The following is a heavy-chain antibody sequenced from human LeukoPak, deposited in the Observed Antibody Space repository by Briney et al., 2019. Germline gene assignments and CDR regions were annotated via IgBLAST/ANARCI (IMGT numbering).Heavy chain of an antibody. J-gene: IGHJ4*02. Sequence: PGRSLRLSCAASGFTFSSSGTYWVRQAPGKGLEWVAVISFDGSNKYYADSVKGRFTISRDNSKNTLYLQMNSLRAEDTAVYYCAKDPLNYGSGTYFDYWGQGTLVTVSS. CDR2: ISFDGSNK. CDR3: AKDPLNYGSGTYFDY. V-gene: IGHV3-30*18. CDR1: GFTFSSSG. D-gene: IGHD3-10*01.